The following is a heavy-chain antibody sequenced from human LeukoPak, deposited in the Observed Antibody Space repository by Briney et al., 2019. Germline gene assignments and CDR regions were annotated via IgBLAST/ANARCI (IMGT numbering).Heavy chain of an antibody. CDR1: GFTFTTYG. D-gene: IGHD2-15*01. J-gene: IGHJ4*02. CDR2: ISYDGTKT. CDR3: ARGPGFGYCSGGSCYFDY. Sequence: GGSLRLSCAASGFTFTTYGMHWVRQAPGEGLDWVALISYDGTKTYYSDSVKGRFTISRDNSKNTLYLQMGSLRAEDMAVYYCARGPGFGYCSGGSCYFDYWGQGTLVTVSS. V-gene: IGHV3-30*03.